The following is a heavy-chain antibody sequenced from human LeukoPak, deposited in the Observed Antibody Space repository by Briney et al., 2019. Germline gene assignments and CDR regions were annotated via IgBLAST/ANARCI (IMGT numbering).Heavy chain of an antibody. CDR2: IYYSGST. V-gene: IGHV4-61*01. D-gene: IGHD3-22*01. CDR1: GGSVSSGSYY. Sequence: SETLSLTCTVSGGSVSSGSYYWSWIRQPPGKGLEWIGYIYYSGSTNYNPSLKSRVTISVDTSKNQFSLKLSSVTAADTAVYYCARGGYYYDSSGKPFNYWGQGTLVTVSS. J-gene: IGHJ4*02. CDR3: ARGGYYYDSSGKPFNY.